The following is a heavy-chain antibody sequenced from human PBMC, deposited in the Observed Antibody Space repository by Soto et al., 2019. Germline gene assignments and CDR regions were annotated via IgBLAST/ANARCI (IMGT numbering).Heavy chain of an antibody. CDR1: GFTFSSYA. J-gene: IGHJ4*02. D-gene: IGHD2-21*02. V-gene: IGHV3-64*01. CDR3: ARGGSDYYFDY. Sequence: EVQLVESGGGLVQPGGSLRLSCAASGFTFSSYAMYWVRQAPGKGLEYVSTISRNGGSTYYANSVKGRFTISRDNSKNTLYLQMGSLRAEDMAVYYCARGGSDYYFDYWGQGTLVTVSS. CDR2: ISRNGGST.